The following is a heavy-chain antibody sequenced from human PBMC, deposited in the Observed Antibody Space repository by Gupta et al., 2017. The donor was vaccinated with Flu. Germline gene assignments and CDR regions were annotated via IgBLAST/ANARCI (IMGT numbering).Heavy chain of an antibody. CDR1: ADSISTSRYY. V-gene: IGHV4-39*01. D-gene: IGHD2-8*02. CDR2: IYYSGNT. J-gene: IGHJ4*02. CDR3: ARHFVGYCTGGTCYDENDY. Sequence: QLQLQESGPGLVKPSETLYLTCSVSADSISTSRYYWGWIRQPPGKGLEWIGTIYYSGNTYYNPSLKSRVTISVDMSKNQFYLKLSSVTAADTAVYYCARHFVGYCTGGTCYDENDYWGQGTLVTVSS.